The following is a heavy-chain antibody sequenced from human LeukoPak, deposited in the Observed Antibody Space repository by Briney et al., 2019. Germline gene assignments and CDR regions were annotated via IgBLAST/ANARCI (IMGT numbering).Heavy chain of an antibody. CDR3: ATSQESITMSSDY. V-gene: IGHV4-30-4*01. J-gene: IGHJ4*02. CDR2: IYYSGST. CDR1: GGSISSGDYY. Sequence: SETLSLTCTVSGGSISSGDYYWSWIRQPPGKGLEWIGYIYYSGSTYYNPSLKSRVTISVDTSKNQFSLKLSSVTAADTAVYYCATSQESITMSSDYWGQGTLVTVSS. D-gene: IGHD3-10*02.